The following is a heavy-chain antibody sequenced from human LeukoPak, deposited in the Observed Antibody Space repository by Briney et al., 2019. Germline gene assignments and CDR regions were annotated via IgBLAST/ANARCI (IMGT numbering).Heavy chain of an antibody. CDR1: GGTFSSYA. Sequence: SVKVSCKASGGTFSSYAISWVRQAPGQGLEWMGRIIPILGIANYAQKFQGRVTITADKSTSTAYMELSSLRSEDTAVYYCARIRAGETLAAPDGDYWGQGTLVTVSS. D-gene: IGHD6-13*01. V-gene: IGHV1-69*04. CDR3: ARIRAGETLAAPDGDY. J-gene: IGHJ4*02. CDR2: IIPILGIA.